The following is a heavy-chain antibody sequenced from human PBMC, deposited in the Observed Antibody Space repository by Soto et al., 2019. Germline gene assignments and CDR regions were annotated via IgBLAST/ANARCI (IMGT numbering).Heavy chain of an antibody. Sequence: GGSLRLSCSASGFTFTSDAMSWVRQAPGKGLEWVSGISGSGGDTKGADSVKGRCTISRDNFKHMLYLQMTSLRAEDTAVYYCAKHDFWTLYNTGLDSWGQGTLVTVSS. J-gene: IGHJ4*02. CDR3: AKHDFWTLYNTGLDS. CDR1: GFTFTSDA. D-gene: IGHD3-3*01. V-gene: IGHV3-23*01. CDR2: ISGSGGDT.